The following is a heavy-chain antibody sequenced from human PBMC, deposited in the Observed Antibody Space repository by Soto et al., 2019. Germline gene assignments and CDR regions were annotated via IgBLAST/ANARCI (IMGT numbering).Heavy chain of an antibody. CDR3: ARLDMVTPIIDY. V-gene: IGHV1-46*01. J-gene: IGHJ4*02. Sequence: ASVKVSCRASGYTFTSYYMHWVRQAPGQGLEWMGIINPSGGSTSYAQKFQGRVTMTRDTSTSTVCMELSSLRSEDTAVYYCARLDMVTPIIDYWGQGTLVTVSS. CDR1: GYTFTSYY. D-gene: IGHD5-18*01. CDR2: INPSGGST.